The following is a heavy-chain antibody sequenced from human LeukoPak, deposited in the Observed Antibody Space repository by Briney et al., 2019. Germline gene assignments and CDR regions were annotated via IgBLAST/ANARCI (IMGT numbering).Heavy chain of an antibody. J-gene: IGHJ5*02. CDR2: ISNDGSNK. Sequence: PGGSLRLSCAASGSTFSAFAMHWVRQAPGKGLEWVTLISNDGSNKNYGDSVKGRFTISRDNSKNTLFLQMNSLRPEDTAVYYCARDGCSGSSCNWFDPWGQGTLVTVSS. CDR1: GSTFSAFA. D-gene: IGHD5-12*01. V-gene: IGHV3-30-3*01. CDR3: ARDGCSGSSCNWFDP.